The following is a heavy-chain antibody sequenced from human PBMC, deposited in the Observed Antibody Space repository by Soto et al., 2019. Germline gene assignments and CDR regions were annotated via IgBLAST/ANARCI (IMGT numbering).Heavy chain of an antibody. Sequence: QVQLVESGGGVVQPGRSLRLSCAASGFTFSSYGMHWVRQAPGKGLEWVAVIWYDGSNKYYADSVKGRFTISRDNSKNTLYLQTNSLRTEDTAVYYCARGGDSSSWYYYYYMDVWVKGTTVTVSS. CDR3: ARGGDSSSWYYYYYMDV. CDR1: GFTFSSYG. D-gene: IGHD6-13*01. J-gene: IGHJ6*03. V-gene: IGHV3-33*01. CDR2: IWYDGSNK.